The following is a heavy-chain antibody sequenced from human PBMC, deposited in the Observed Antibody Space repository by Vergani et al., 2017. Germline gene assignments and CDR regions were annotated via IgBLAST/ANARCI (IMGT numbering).Heavy chain of an antibody. V-gene: IGHV4-34*01. D-gene: IGHD4-11*01. CDR1: GGSFTSYH. CDR3: ARVNTETNGHLYYCYYMDV. Sequence: QVQLQQWGGGLLKPSATLSLTCVVNGGSFTSYHWPWIRQSPGEGLEWVGDIDHTGRPDYNPSLKIRLTMSVDKSRNQLSLTLNSETATDTAIYFCARVNTETNGHLYYCYYMDVWGQGTAVTVS. CDR2: IDHTGRP. J-gene: IGHJ6*03.